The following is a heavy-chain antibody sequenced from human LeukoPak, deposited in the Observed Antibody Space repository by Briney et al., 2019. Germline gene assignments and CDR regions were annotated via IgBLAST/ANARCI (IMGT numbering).Heavy chain of an antibody. V-gene: IGHV4-38-2*02. CDR2: IYHSGTT. CDR3: ARLTVGALIWFDP. CDR1: GYSISSGFY. Sequence: PSEALSLTCSVSGYSISSGFYWGWIRQPPGKGLEWIGSIYHSGTTYKNPSLKSRLTISVDTPKNQCSLKLNSVTASDTAVYYCARLTVGALIWFDPWGQGTLVTVSS. J-gene: IGHJ5*02. D-gene: IGHD1-26*01.